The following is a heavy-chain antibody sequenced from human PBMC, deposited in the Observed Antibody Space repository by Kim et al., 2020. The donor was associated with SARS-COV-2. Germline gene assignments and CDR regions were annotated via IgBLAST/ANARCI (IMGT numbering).Heavy chain of an antibody. J-gene: IGHJ4*02. CDR3: AKITIFGVVIF. D-gene: IGHD3-3*01. CDR2: N. Sequence: NQYNPALKSRVTISVDTSKNQCSRKLTSVTAADTAVYYCAKITIFGVVIFWGQGTLVTVSS. V-gene: IGHV4-39*01.